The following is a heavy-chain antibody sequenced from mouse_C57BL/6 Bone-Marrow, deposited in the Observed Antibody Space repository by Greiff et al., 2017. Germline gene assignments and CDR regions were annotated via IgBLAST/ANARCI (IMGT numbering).Heavy chain of an antibody. CDR1: GYTFTGYY. CDR3: ASEYGSSHYWFAY. V-gene: IGHV1-31*01. CDR2: IYPYNGVS. Sequence: EVKLQQSGPELVKPGASVKLSCKASGYTFTGYYMHWVKQSHGNILDWIGYIYPYNGVSSYNQKFKGQATLTVDKSTSTAHMQLRSLTSEDSSVYNCASEYGSSHYWFAYWGQGTLVTVSA. J-gene: IGHJ3*01. D-gene: IGHD1-1*01.